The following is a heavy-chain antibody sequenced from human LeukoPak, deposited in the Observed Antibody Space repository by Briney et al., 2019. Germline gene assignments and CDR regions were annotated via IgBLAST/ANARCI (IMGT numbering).Heavy chain of an antibody. D-gene: IGHD3-9*01. V-gene: IGHV4-59*08. J-gene: IGHJ3*02. CDR1: GGSISSYY. Sequence: SETLSLTGTVSGGSISSYYWSWIRQPPGKGLEWIGHIHYRGSTNYNPSLKSRVTISVDTSKNQISLKLSSVTAADTAVYYCARHGHFDWLLDIWGQGTMVTVSS. CDR2: IHYRGST. CDR3: ARHGHFDWLLDI.